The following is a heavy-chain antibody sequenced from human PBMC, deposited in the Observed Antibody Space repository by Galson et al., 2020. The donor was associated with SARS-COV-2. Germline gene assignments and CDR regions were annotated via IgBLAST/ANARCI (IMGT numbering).Heavy chain of an antibody. CDR1: GGSISSYY. V-gene: IGHV4-59*01. CDR3: ARDLRPAGYYYYYMDV. D-gene: IGHD3-10*01. CDR2: IYYSGST. J-gene: IGHJ6*03. Sequence: SETLSLTCTVSGGSISSYYWSWIRQPPGKGLEWIGYIYYSGSTNYNPSLKSRVTILVDTSKNQFSLKLSSVTAADTAVYYCARDLRPAGYYYYYMDVWGKGTTVTVSS.